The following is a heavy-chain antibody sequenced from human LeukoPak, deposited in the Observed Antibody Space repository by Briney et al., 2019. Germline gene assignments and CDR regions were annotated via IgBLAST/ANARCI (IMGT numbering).Heavy chain of an antibody. D-gene: IGHD2-2*01. CDR2: ISSSGSTI. CDR3: ARDVVSLPPDAFDI. V-gene: IGHV3-11*01. CDR1: GFTFSDHY. Sequence: GGSLRLSCAVSGFTFSDHYMSWIRQAPGKGLEWVSYISSSGSTIYYADSVKGRFTISRDNAKNSLYLQMNSLRAEDTAVYYCARDVVSLPPDAFDIWGQGTMVTVSS. J-gene: IGHJ3*02.